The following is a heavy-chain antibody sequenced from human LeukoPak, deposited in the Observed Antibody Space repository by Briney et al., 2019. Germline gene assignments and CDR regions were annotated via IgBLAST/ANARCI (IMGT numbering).Heavy chain of an antibody. J-gene: IGHJ4*02. V-gene: IGHV4-34*01. Sequence: SETLSLTCAVSGGSFSGYYWSWIRQPPGKGLEWIGEINHSGSTNYNPSLKSRVTISVDTSKNQFSLKLSSVTAADTAVHYCARHYGSGSYYRNAYFDYWGQGTLVTVSS. CDR1: GGSFSGYY. CDR2: INHSGST. CDR3: ARHYGSGSYYRNAYFDY. D-gene: IGHD3-10*01.